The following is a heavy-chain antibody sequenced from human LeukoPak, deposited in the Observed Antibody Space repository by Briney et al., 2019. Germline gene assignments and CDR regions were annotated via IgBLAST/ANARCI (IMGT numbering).Heavy chain of an antibody. V-gene: IGHV5-51*01. CDR3: ARLEVAVAGTHAFDI. CDR2: IYPGDSDT. Sequence: PGESLQISCKGSGYSFTSYWIGWVRPMPGKGLEWMGIIYPGDSDTRYSPSFQGQVTISADKSISTAYLQWSSLKASDTAMYYCARLEVAVAGTHAFDIWGQGTMVTVSS. D-gene: IGHD6-19*01. J-gene: IGHJ3*02. CDR1: GYSFTSYW.